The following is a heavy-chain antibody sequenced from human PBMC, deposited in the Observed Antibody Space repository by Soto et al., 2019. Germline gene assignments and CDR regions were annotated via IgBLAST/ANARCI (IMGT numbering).Heavy chain of an antibody. CDR3: ARALYYYDSSGYDY. CDR1: GYTFTGYY. D-gene: IGHD3-22*01. V-gene: IGHV1-2*04. J-gene: IGHJ4*01. CDR2: INPNSGGT. Sequence: ASVKVSCKASGYTFTGYYMHWVRQAPGQGLEWMGWINPNSGGTNYAQKFQGWVTMTRDTSISTAYMELSRLRSDDTAVYYCARALYYYDSSGYDYWGHGTLVPVS.